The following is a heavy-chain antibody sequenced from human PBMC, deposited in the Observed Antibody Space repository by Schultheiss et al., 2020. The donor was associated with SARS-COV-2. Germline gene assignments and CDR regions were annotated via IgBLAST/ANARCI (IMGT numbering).Heavy chain of an antibody. CDR3: VKGLPHYYDSSGYAFDI. D-gene: IGHD3-22*01. CDR2: INSDGSST. J-gene: IGHJ3*02. CDR1: GFTFSSHW. Sequence: GGSLRLSCAASGFTFSSHWMHWVRQAPGKGLVWVSRINSDGSSTSYADSVKGRFTISRDNAKNTLYLQMSSLRAEDTAVYYCVKGLPHYYDSSGYAFDIWGQGTMVTVSS. V-gene: IGHV3-74*01.